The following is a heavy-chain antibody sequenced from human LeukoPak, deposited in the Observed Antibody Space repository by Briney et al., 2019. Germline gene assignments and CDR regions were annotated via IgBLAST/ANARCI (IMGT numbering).Heavy chain of an antibody. CDR1: GYTFTSYY. CDR3: ASSDAIAAAGRYFDY. Sequence: ASVQVSCKASGYTFTSYYMHWVRQAPGQGLEWMGIINPSGGSTSYAQKFQGRVTMTRDTSTSTVYMELSSLRSEDTAVYYCASSDAIAAAGRYFDYWGQGTLVTVSS. CDR2: INPSGGST. J-gene: IGHJ4*02. D-gene: IGHD6-13*01. V-gene: IGHV1-46*01.